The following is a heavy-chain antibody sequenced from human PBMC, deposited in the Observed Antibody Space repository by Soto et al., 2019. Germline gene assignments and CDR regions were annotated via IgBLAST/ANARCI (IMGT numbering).Heavy chain of an antibody. CDR1: GGSISSSSYY. Sequence: QLQLQESGPGLVKPSETLSLTCTVSGGSISSSSYYWGWIRQPPGKGLEWIGSIYYSGNTYYTPSLKRRLTISVATSKNQFSLNLSSVTAADTAVYYCAREGGRYCTGGSCQVDYWGQGTLVTVSS. CDR2: IYYSGNT. J-gene: IGHJ4*02. V-gene: IGHV4-39*02. CDR3: AREGGRYCTGGSCQVDY. D-gene: IGHD2-15*01.